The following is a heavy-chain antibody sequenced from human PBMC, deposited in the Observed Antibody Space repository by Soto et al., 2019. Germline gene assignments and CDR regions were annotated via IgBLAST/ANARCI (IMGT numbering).Heavy chain of an antibody. CDR2: ISYDGSNK. D-gene: IGHD6-19*01. J-gene: IGHJ4*02. Sequence: GGSLRLSCAASGFTFSSYGMHWVRQAPGKGLEWVAVISYDGSNKYYADSVKGRFTISRDNSKNTLYLQMNSLRAEDTAVYYCAKAGNFDYWGQGTLVTVSS. CDR3: AKAGNFDY. CDR1: GFTFSSYG. V-gene: IGHV3-30*18.